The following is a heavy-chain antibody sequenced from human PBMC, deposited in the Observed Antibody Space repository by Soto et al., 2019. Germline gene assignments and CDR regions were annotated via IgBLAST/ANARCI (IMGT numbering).Heavy chain of an antibody. CDR1: GFTFDDYA. V-gene: IGHV3-9*01. CDR2: ISWNSGSI. Sequence: EVQLVESGGGLVQPGSSLRLSCAASGFTFDDYAMHWVRQVPGKGLEWVSGISWNSGSIGYADSVKGRFTISRDSAKNSLSLQMNRLRAEDTALYYCARKGAKSYEYIWVCWFDTRGERTLVNASS. CDR3: ARKGAKSYEYIWVCWFDT. J-gene: IGHJ5*02. D-gene: IGHD3-16*01.